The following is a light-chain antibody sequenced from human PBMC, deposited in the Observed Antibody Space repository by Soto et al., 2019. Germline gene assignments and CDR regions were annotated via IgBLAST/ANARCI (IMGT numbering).Light chain of an antibody. CDR3: MQALQTPPT. CDR1: QSLLHSNGYNY. V-gene: IGKV2-28*01. Sequence: DIVMTQSPLSLPVTPGEPASISCRSSQSLLHSNGYNYLDWYLQKPGQSPQLLIYLGSNRASGVPDRFSGSGSDTDFTLNISRVEAEDVGVYYCMQALQTPPTFGQGTKVEIK. J-gene: IGKJ1*01. CDR2: LGS.